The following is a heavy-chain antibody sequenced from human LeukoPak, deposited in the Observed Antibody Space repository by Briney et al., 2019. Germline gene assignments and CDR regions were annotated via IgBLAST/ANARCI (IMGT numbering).Heavy chain of an antibody. CDR1: GFTLSSYI. J-gene: IGHJ6*03. Sequence: GGAPRLSCAASGFTLSSYIMNWVRQAPGKRLEWVSSLISSSSYIYYADSVKGRFTISRDDAKNSLYLRMNSLRAEDTAVYYCARDRGHGSGSYYFAAMDVWGKGTTVTISS. CDR2: LISSSSYI. D-gene: IGHD3-10*01. V-gene: IGHV3-21*01. CDR3: ARDRGHGSGSYYFAAMDV.